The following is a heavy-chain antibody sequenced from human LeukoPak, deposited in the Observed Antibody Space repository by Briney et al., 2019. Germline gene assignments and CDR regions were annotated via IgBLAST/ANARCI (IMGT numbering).Heavy chain of an antibody. CDR2: IYPGDSET. CDR1: GNIFSRDW. V-gene: IGHV5-51*01. D-gene: IGHD1-20*01. J-gene: IGHJ4*02. Sequence: GESLKISCKGSGNIFSRDWIAWVRQMPGKGLEWMGIIYPGDSETRYSPTFQGQVTISVDKSINTAFLQWSSLKASDTAMYYCARHKWNPTLFDYWGQGTLVTVSS. CDR3: ARHKWNPTLFDY.